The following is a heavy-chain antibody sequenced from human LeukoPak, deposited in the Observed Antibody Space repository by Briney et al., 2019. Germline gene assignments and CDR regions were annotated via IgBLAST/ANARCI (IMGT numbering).Heavy chain of an antibody. D-gene: IGHD3-22*01. CDR3: SKEKYSSGYYL. J-gene: IGHJ5*02. V-gene: IGHV3-23*01. CDR1: GFTFSSYA. CDR2: ISGSGGST. Sequence: GGSLRLSCAASGFTFSSYAMSWVRQAPGKGLEWVSAISGSGGSTYYADSVKGRFTISRDNSKNTLYLQMNSLRAEDTAVYYLSKEKYSSGYYLWGQGTLVTVSS.